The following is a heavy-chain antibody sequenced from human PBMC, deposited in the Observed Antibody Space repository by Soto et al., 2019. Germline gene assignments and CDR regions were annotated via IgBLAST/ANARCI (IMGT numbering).Heavy chain of an antibody. CDR2: ISYDGSNK. D-gene: IGHD3-3*01. J-gene: IGHJ6*02. Sequence: QLGGSLRLSCAASGFTFSSYAMHWVRQAPGKGLEWVAVISYDGSNKYYADSVKGRFTISRDNSKNTLYLQMNSLRAEDTAVYYCARSSSAHDFWSGYLGYYGMDVWGQGTTVTVSS. CDR1: GFTFSSYA. V-gene: IGHV3-30-3*01. CDR3: ARSSSAHDFWSGYLGYYGMDV.